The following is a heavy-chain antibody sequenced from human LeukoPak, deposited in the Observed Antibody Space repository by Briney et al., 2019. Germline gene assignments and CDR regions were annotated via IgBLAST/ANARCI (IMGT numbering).Heavy chain of an antibody. D-gene: IGHD6-6*01. CDR3: ARDTAARPLDY. V-gene: IGHV4-59*01. J-gene: IGHJ4*02. CDR1: GGSISSYY. Sequence: PSETLSPTCTVSGGSISSYYWSWIRQPPGKGLEWIGYIYYSGSTNYNPSLKSRVTISVDTSKNQFSLKLSSVTAADTAVYYCARDTAARPLDYWGQGTLVTVSS. CDR2: IYYSGST.